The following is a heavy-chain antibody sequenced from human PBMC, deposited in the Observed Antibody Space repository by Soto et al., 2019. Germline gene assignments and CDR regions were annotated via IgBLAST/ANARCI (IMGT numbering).Heavy chain of an antibody. V-gene: IGHV4-61*08. CDR3: ASSYYYDSSGFDY. Sequence: SETLSLTCTVSGGSISSGDYYWSWIRQPPGKGLEWIGYIYYSGSTDYNPSLKSRVTISVDTSKNQFSLKLSSVTAADTAVYYCASSYYYDSSGFDYWGQGTLVTVSS. CDR2: IYYSGST. J-gene: IGHJ4*02. CDR1: GGSISSGDYY. D-gene: IGHD3-22*01.